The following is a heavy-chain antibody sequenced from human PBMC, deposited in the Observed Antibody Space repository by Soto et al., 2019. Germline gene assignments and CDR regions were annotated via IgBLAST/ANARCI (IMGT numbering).Heavy chain of an antibody. V-gene: IGHV4-59*01. CDR2: IYYSGST. D-gene: IGHD2-2*01. J-gene: IGHJ5*02. CDR1: GGSISSYY. CDR3: ARVLVVVPAAVNWLDP. Sequence: PSETLSLTCTVSGGSISSYYWSWIRQPPGKGLEWIGYIYYSGSTNYNPSLKSRVTISVDTSKNQFSLKLSSVTAADTAVYYCARVLVVVPAAVNWLDPWGQGTLVTVSS.